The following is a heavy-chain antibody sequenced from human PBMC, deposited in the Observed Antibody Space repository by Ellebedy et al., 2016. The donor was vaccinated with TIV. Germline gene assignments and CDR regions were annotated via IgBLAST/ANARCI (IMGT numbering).Heavy chain of an antibody. D-gene: IGHD1-1*01. Sequence: SETLSLTCTVSGGSISNYYWSWIRQPPGKGLEWIGYSSYSGDTKYSPSLKSRVTISVDTSKNHISLKVNSVTAADTAVYYRARPRQRWNDAFDIWGRGTMVTVSS. CDR3: ARPRQRWNDAFDI. V-gene: IGHV4-59*08. CDR1: GGSISNYY. J-gene: IGHJ3*02. CDR2: SSYSGDT.